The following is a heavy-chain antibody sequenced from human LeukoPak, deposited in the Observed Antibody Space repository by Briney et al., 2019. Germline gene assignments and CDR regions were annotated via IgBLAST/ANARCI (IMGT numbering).Heavy chain of an antibody. V-gene: IGHV3-7*03. D-gene: IGHD3-22*01. CDR2: IRKDGSEK. J-gene: IGHJ4*02. CDR1: GFTFSSYN. CDR3: VRGDYYDSSGSFVFDY. Sequence: PGGSLRLSCAASGFTFSSYNMNWVRQAPGKGLEWVANIRKDGSEKYYVDSVKGRFTMSRDNAKNSLYLQMNSLGAEDTAVYYCVRGDYYDSSGSFVFDYWGQGTLVTVSS.